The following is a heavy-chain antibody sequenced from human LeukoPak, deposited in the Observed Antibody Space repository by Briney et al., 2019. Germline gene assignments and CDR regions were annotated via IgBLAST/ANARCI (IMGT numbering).Heavy chain of an antibody. CDR3: ARHEAGTVGSFDY. D-gene: IGHD6-19*01. Sequence: SETMSLTCTVSGGSVSSDDYFWDWIRQPPGKGLEWIGSVYYSGSTYYNPSLKSRLTISVDTSKNQFSLKLSSVTAADTAVYYCARHEAGTVGSFDYWGQGTLVTVSS. CDR2: VYYSGST. J-gene: IGHJ4*02. V-gene: IGHV4-39*07. CDR1: GGSVSSDDYF.